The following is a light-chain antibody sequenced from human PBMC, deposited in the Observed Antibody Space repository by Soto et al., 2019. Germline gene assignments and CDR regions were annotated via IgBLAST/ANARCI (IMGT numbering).Light chain of an antibody. Sequence: DIVMTQSPDSLAVSLGERATINCKSSQSVFYSSNNKNYLAWYQQKPGQPPKRXIYWASTRESGVPDRFSGSGSGTDFTLTISSLQAEDVAVYYCQQYYRTPLTFGQGTKVDI. CDR1: QSVFYSSNNKNY. J-gene: IGKJ1*01. CDR3: QQYYRTPLT. V-gene: IGKV4-1*01. CDR2: WAS.